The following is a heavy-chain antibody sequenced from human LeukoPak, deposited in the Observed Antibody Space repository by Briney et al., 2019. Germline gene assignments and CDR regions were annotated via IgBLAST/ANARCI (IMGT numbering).Heavy chain of an antibody. V-gene: IGHV1-69*13. CDR3: ARLDDYGDSYYYYYGMDV. CDR2: IIPIFGTA. D-gene: IGHD4-17*01. CDR1: GGTFSSYA. Sequence: SVKVSCKASGGTFSSYAISWVRQAPGQGLEWMGGIIPIFGTANYAQKFQGRVTITADESTSTAYMELSSLRSEDTAVYYCARLDDYGDSYYYYYGMDVWGQGTTVTVSS. J-gene: IGHJ6*02.